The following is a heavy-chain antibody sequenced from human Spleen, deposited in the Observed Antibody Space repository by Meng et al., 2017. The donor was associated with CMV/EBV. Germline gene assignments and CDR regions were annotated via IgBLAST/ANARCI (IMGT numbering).Heavy chain of an antibody. Sequence: AAFRFTFSDYYMSWIRQAPGKGPEWVSYISSGGTTIYYADSVKGRFTISRDNAKSSVYLQMNSLRAEDTAVYYCANNGGLAGRLLYYWGQGTLVTVSS. CDR2: ISSGGTTI. V-gene: IGHV3-11*04. CDR3: ANNGGLAGRLLYY. D-gene: IGHD2-15*01. J-gene: IGHJ4*02. CDR1: RFTFSDYY.